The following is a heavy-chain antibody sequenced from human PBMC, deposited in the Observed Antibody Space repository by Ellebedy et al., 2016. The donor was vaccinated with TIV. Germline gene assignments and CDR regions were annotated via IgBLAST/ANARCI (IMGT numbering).Heavy chain of an antibody. CDR2: IYHNGNT. Sequence: MPSETLSLTCTVSGGSISSYYWTWIRQPPGKGLEWIGYIYHNGNTNYNPSLKSRVTTSVDTSKNQFSLKLSSVTAADTAVYYCARQYNYGTSGYYVDYWGQGTLLTVSS. J-gene: IGHJ4*02. V-gene: IGHV4-59*08. CDR1: GGSISSYY. CDR3: ARQYNYGTSGYYVDY. D-gene: IGHD3-22*01.